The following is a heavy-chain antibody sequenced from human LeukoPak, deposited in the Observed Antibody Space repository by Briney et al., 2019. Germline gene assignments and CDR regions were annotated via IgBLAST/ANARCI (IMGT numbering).Heavy chain of an antibody. CDR2: IRADAVTT. CDR1: GFTFTSYA. D-gene: IGHD5-24*01. V-gene: IGHV3-23*01. J-gene: IGHJ4*02. Sequence: GGSLRLSCAASGFTFTSYAMSWVRQAPGKGLEWVSGIRADAVTTYYADSVKGRFIISRDNSKNTVYLQMNSLSAEDAAVYYCVKDDGWVQYANWGQGTLVTVSS. CDR3: VKDDGWVQYAN.